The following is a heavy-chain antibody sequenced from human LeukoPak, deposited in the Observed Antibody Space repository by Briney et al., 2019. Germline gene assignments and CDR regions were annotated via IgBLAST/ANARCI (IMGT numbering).Heavy chain of an antibody. CDR1: GYAFTGYN. CDR2: INPNSGGT. V-gene: IGHV1-2*02. J-gene: IGHJ4*02. Sequence: ASVKVSCKASGYAFTGYNMHWVRQAPGQGLEWMGWINPNSGGTNYAQKFQGRVTMTRDMSISTAYMELSSLTSDDTAVYFCVRGGGTAHFDYWGQGTLVTVSS. CDR3: VRGGGTAHFDY. D-gene: IGHD1-26*01.